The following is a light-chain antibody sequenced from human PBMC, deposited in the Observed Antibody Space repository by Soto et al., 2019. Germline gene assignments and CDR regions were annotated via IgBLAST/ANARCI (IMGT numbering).Light chain of an antibody. V-gene: IGKV1-39*01. J-gene: IGKJ1*01. CDR1: QSVSTY. CDR2: SAS. CDR3: QQSFYTPWT. Sequence: DIQMTQSPSSLSASVGDRVTITCRASQSVSTYLNWYQQKPGKAPKLLIFSASSWQSGVPSRFSGSGSGTDFTLTINSLQPEDCATYFCQQSFYTPWTFGQGTKVEIQ.